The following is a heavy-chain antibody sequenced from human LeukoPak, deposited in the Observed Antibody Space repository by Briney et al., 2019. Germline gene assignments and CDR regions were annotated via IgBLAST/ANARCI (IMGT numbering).Heavy chain of an antibody. CDR1: GGPISSSTYY. D-gene: IGHD3/OR15-3a*01. CDR2: IYYSGTS. J-gene: IGHJ4*02. CDR3: ARLRKGDDFWTAYYYFDY. V-gene: IGHV4-39*01. Sequence: SETLSLTCTVAGGPISSSTYYWGWIRQPPGKGLEWIGSIYYSGTSYYNPSLKSRVTISVDTSKNQFSLKLSSVTAADTAVYYCARLRKGDDFWTAYYYFDYWGQGALVTVSS.